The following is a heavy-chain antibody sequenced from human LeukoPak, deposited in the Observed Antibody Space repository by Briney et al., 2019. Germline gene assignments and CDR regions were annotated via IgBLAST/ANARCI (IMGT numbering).Heavy chain of an antibody. V-gene: IGHV3-23*01. CDR2: ISGSGGST. D-gene: IGHD3-10*01. J-gene: IGHJ4*02. CDR1: GFTFSSYA. CDR3: AKIGGSGSYDFDY. Sequence: GGSLRLSCAASGFTFSSYAMSWVRQAPGKGLEWVSAISGSGGSTHYADSVKGRFTISRDNSKNTPYLQMNSLRAEDTAVYYCAKIGGSGSYDFDYWGQGTLVTVSS.